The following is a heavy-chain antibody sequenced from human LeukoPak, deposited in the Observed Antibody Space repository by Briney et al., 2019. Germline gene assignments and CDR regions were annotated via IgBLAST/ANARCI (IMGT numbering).Heavy chain of an antibody. CDR1: GDSLSRNSAA. V-gene: IGHV6-1*01. Sequence: SQTLSLTCAISGDSLSRNSAAWNWARQSPSRGLEWLGRTYYRSKWYSDYAHCVKSRITITPDTSKNQFSLHLNSVTPEDTGVYFCARDYALEIWGEGTMVTVCS. CDR2: TYYRSKWYS. CDR3: ARDYALEI. J-gene: IGHJ3*02.